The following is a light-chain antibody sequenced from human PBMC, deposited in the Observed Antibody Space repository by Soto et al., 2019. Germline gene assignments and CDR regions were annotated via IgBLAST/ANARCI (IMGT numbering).Light chain of an antibody. CDR3: QTWGTGFQV. J-gene: IGLJ2*01. CDR2: LNNDGSH. V-gene: IGLV4-69*01. CDR1: SGHSSYA. Sequence: QLVLTQSPSASASLGASVKLTCTLSSGHSSYAIAWHQKQPGKGPRYLMDLNNDGSHSTGDGIPDRFSGSSSGAERYLIISRLQSEDEADYYCQTWGTGFQVFGGGTKLTVL.